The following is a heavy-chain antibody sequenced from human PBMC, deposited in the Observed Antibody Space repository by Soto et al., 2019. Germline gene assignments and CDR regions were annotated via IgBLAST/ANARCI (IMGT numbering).Heavy chain of an antibody. V-gene: IGHV1-18*01. CDR2: ISPYSGNT. J-gene: IGHJ2*01. CDR3: GREAGDYDWYFDL. CDR1: GYTFSSHG. D-gene: IGHD4-17*01. Sequence: QVQLVQSGAEVKETGASVKVSCKTSGYTFSSHGFYWVRQAPGQGLEWMGWISPYSGNTNYEQRFQGRVTLSTDASTSSAYMELTSLTSDDTAVYFCGREAGDYDWYFDLWGRGTPVTVSS.